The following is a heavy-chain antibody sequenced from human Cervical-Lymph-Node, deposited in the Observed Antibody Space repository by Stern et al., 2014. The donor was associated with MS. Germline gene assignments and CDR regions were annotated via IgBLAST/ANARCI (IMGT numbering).Heavy chain of an antibody. J-gene: IGHJ4*02. D-gene: IGHD5-12*01. V-gene: IGHV4-4*02. CDR3: ARVYSGYDWFDY. Sequence: QVQLQESGPGLVKPSGTLSLTCAVSGGSIRDTNWWSWVRQTPGMGLEWIGEIYHSGTANFRQSLERRVTMSVDQSKHQFSLELKSVTAADTAVYYCARVYSGYDWFDYWGQGTPVTVSS. CDR2: IYHSGTA. CDR1: GGSIRDTNW.